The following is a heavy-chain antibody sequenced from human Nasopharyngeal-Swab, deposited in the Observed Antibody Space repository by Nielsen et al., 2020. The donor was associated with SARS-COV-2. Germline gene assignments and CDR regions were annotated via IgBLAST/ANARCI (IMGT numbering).Heavy chain of an antibody. CDR3: ARGHDTSDY. J-gene: IGHJ4*02. Sequence: WVRQAPGQGLEWMGWINTNTGNPTYAQGFTGRFVFSLDTSVSTAYLHISSLKAEDTAVYYCARGHDTSDYWGQGTLVTVSS. D-gene: IGHD3-9*01. V-gene: IGHV7-4-1*02. CDR2: INTNTGNP.